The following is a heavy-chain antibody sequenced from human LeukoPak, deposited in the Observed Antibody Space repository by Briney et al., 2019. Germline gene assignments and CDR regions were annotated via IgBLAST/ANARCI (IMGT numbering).Heavy chain of an antibody. J-gene: IGHJ6*02. Sequence: GASVTVSYQASGYTFNKYGISWVRQAPGHRLEWMGWISAYNGNTNYAQKLQGRVTMTTDTSTSTAYMELRSLRSDDTAVYYCARDWVSCSGGSCYSYYYYYGMDVWGQGTTVTVSS. CDR1: GYTFNKYG. CDR3: ARDWVSCSGGSCYSYYYYYGMDV. D-gene: IGHD2-15*01. CDR2: ISAYNGNT. V-gene: IGHV1-18*01.